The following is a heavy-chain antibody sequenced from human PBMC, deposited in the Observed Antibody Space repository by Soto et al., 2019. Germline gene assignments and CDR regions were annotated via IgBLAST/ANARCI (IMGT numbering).Heavy chain of an antibody. CDR2: THHSGST. CDR3: ARTTAAIHLNY. J-gene: IGHJ4*02. Sequence: QAQLQQWGTGLLKPSETLSLTCAVYGGSLSGNYWGWIRQPPGKGLEWIGETHHSGSTAYNPSLKSRVTITVRTARNQFTLKLNSVTAAGTAVYYCARTTAAIHLNYWSQGPLVTVSS. V-gene: IGHV4-34*01. CDR1: GGSLSGNY. D-gene: IGHD2-21*02.